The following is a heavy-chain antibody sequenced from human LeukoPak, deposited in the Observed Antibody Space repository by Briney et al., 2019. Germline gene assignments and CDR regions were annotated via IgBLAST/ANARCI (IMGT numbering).Heavy chain of an antibody. D-gene: IGHD3-22*01. Sequence: SETLSLTCTVSGYSISSGYYWGWIRQPPGKGLEWIGSIYHSGRTFYNPSLKSRVTISVDTSKNQFSLKLSSVTAADTAVYYCARYALWATMISHAFDIWGQGTMVTVSS. CDR3: ARYALWATMISHAFDI. V-gene: IGHV4-38-2*02. J-gene: IGHJ3*02. CDR1: GYSISSGYY. CDR2: IYHSGRT.